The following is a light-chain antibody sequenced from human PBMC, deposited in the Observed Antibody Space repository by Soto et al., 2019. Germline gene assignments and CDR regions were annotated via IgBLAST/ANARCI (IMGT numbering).Light chain of an antibody. CDR2: AAS. V-gene: IGKV1-9*01. Sequence: IQLTQSPSSLSASVGDSVTITCRASQGISRYLAWYQQKPGRAPQLLISAASTLQRGVPSRFSGSGSGTHFTLVISSLQPEDFATYYCQQLNTYPVTFGGGTKVDIK. CDR3: QQLNTYPVT. CDR1: QGISRY. J-gene: IGKJ4*01.